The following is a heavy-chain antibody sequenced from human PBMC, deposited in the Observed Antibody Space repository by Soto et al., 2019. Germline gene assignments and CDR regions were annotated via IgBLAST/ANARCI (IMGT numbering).Heavy chain of an antibody. Sequence: EVQLVESGGGLVQPGGSLRLSCAASGFIFRNYWMTWVRQAPGKGLEWVANINQDGSEKYYVDSVKGRFTLSRDNAENSLYLQVSSLRAEDTAVYYCARRRYCTNAECSKGFDYWGQGTLVTVS. V-gene: IGHV3-7*03. CDR1: GFIFRNYW. CDR3: ARRRYCTNAECSKGFDY. D-gene: IGHD2-8*01. CDR2: INQDGSEK. J-gene: IGHJ4*02.